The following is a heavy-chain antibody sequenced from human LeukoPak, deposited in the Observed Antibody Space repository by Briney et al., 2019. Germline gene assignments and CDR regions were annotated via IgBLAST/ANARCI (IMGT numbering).Heavy chain of an antibody. Sequence: GGSMTLSCAASGFTFSTFDMHWVRQGTGKGLEWVSGIGTAGDTHYPDSVKGRFTISRENAKNSLCLQMNSLRAGDTAVYYCARAGQWFSDAYDIWGQGTMVTVSS. J-gene: IGHJ3*02. D-gene: IGHD3-10*01. CDR1: GFTFSTFD. CDR2: IGTAGDT. CDR3: ARAGQWFSDAYDI. V-gene: IGHV3-13*01.